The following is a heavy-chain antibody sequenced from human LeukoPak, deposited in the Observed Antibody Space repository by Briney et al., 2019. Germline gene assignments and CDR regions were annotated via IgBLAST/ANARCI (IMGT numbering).Heavy chain of an antibody. D-gene: IGHD3-10*01. J-gene: IGHJ4*02. V-gene: IGHV1-46*01. CDR2: INPSGGST. CDR3: ARDSAGTNYYGSGDY. CDR1: GYTLTELS. Sequence: ASVKVSCKVSGYTLTELSMHWVRQAPGQGLEWMGIINPSGGSTSYAQKFQGRVTMTRDTSTSTVYMELSGLRSEDTAVYYCARDSAGTNYYGSGDYWGQGTLVTVSS.